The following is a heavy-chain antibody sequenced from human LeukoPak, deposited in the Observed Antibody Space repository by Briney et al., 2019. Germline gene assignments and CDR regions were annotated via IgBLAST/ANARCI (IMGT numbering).Heavy chain of an antibody. J-gene: IGHJ4*02. V-gene: IGHV3-21*01. CDR1: GFTFSNYE. CDR3: ASGIYHGSVQTWLSV. D-gene: IGHD3-10*01. CDR2: ISSDISYI. Sequence: GGSLRLSWSASGFTFSNYEMNSVRQAPGKWLECVSSISSDISYIYYTDSVKDPFTISRDKAKNSLYLQMNRLRAEGTAVYFCASGIYHGSVQTWLSVWGPGTLVSVPS.